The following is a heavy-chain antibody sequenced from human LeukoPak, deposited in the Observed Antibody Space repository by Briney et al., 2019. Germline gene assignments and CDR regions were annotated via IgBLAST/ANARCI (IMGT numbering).Heavy chain of an antibody. D-gene: IGHD6-19*01. CDR1: GGTFSGYA. J-gene: IGHJ5*02. CDR2: IIPIFGTA. V-gene: IGHV1-69*05. CDR3: ARGSVAVAGNWFDP. Sequence: GASVKVSCKASGGTFSGYAISWVRQAPGQGLEWMGGIIPIFGTANYAQKFQGRVTITTDESTSTAYMELSSLRSEDTAVYYCARGSVAVAGNWFDPWGQGTLVTVSS.